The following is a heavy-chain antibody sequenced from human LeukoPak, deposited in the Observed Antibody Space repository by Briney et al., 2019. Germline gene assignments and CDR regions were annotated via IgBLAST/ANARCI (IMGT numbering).Heavy chain of an antibody. J-gene: IGHJ4*02. D-gene: IGHD6-19*01. CDR1: GFTFGDYA. V-gene: IGHV3-49*04. Sequence: PGGSLRLSCTASGFTFGDYALTWVRQAPGKGLEWVGFIRKKAERGTTEYGTSVKGRFTISREESKRTAYLQMNFLKTEDTAVYYCARGSGWVDNWGQGTLVTVSS. CDR3: ARGSGWVDN. CDR2: IRKKAERGTT.